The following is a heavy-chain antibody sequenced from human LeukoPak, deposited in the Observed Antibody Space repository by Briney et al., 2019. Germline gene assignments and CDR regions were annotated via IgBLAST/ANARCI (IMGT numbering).Heavy chain of an antibody. CDR2: ISYDGSNK. CDR1: GFTFSSYA. CDR3: ARDRMVRGVILHDY. J-gene: IGHJ4*02. Sequence: PGGSLRLSCAASGFTFSSYAMHWVRQAPGKGLEWVAVISYDGSNKYYADSVKGRFTISRDNSKNTLYLQMNSLRAEDTAVYYCARDRMVRGVILHDYWGQGTLVTVSS. V-gene: IGHV3-30*04. D-gene: IGHD3-10*01.